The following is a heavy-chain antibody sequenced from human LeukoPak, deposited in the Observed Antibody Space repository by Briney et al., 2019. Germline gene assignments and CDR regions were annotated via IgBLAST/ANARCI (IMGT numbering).Heavy chain of an antibody. CDR2: ISAGNGNT. CDR1: GYTFTSYA. V-gene: IGHV1-3*01. Sequence: ASVKVFCKASGYTFTSYAMHWVRQAPGQRLEWMGWISAGNGNTKYSQKFQGRVTITRDTSASTAYMELSSLRSEDTAVYYCARKPSAYYDSSGYYGDWGQGTLVTVSS. CDR3: ARKPSAYYDSSGYYGD. D-gene: IGHD3-22*01. J-gene: IGHJ4*02.